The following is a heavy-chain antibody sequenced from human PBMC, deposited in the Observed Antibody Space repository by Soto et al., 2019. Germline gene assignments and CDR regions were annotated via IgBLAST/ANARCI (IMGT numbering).Heavy chain of an antibody. V-gene: IGHV3-9*01. CDR1: GFTFDDYA. J-gene: IGHJ4*02. CDR2: ISWNSGNI. D-gene: IGHD1-1*01. Sequence: PGGSLRLSCAASGFTFDDYAIHWVRQAPGKGLEWVSSISWNSGNIDYADSVKGRFTVSRDNANNFLYLHMSSLRPEDTALYFCAKDVSITTSYLAHWGQGTLVTVSS. CDR3: AKDVSITTSYLAH.